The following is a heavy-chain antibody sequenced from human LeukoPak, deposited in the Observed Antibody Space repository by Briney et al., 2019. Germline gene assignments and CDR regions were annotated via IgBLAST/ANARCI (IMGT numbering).Heavy chain of an antibody. CDR2: INTNGGST. CDR3: ARGVGYTNLDF. Sequence: PGGSLRLSCAASGFTFSTYTIHWIRQAPGKGLDYISAINTNGGSTYYADSVKGRFTISRDNSKDTVYLQMGSLRHEDIGVYYCARGVGYTNLDFWGQGTLVTVPS. CDR1: GFTFSTYT. D-gene: IGHD5-24*01. V-gene: IGHV3-64*02. J-gene: IGHJ4*02.